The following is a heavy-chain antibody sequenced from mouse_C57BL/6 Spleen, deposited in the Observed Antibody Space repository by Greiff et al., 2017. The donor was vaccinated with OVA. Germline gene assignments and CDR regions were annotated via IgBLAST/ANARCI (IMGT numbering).Heavy chain of an antibody. CDR1: GYTFTDYN. J-gene: IGHJ3*01. V-gene: IGHV1-18*01. CDR3: ARDSTDGGAWFAY. D-gene: IGHD2-5*01. CDR2: INPNNGGT. Sequence: EVQLQESGPELVKPGASVKIPCKASGYTFTDYNMDWVKQSHGKSLEWIGDINPNNGGTIYNQKFKGKATLTVDKSSSTAYMELRSLTSEDTAVYYCARDSTDGGAWFAYWGQGTLVTVSA.